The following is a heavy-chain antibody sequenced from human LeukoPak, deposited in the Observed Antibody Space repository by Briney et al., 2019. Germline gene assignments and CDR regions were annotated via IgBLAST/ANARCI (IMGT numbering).Heavy chain of an antibody. D-gene: IGHD3-22*01. CDR1: GYTFTSYA. CDR2: INTNIGNP. J-gene: IGHJ4*02. V-gene: IGHV7-4-1*02. CDR3: ARVGLGYYDSSGYQDY. Sequence: ASVKVSCKASGYTFTSYAMNWVRQAPGQGLEWMGWINTNIGNPTYAQGFTGRFVFSLDTSVSTAYLQISSLKAEDTAVYYCARVGLGYYDSSGYQDYWGQGTLVTVSS.